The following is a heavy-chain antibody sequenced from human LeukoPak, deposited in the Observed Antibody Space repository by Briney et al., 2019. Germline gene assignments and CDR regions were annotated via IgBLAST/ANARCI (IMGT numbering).Heavy chain of an antibody. Sequence: SETLSLTCTVSGGSASSGSYYWSWIRQPPRKGLEWIGYIYYSGSTNYNPSLKSRVTISVDTSKNQFSLKLSSVTAADTAVYYCASGYSYGYGFWYFDLWGRGTLVTVSS. CDR1: GGSASSGSYY. J-gene: IGHJ2*01. V-gene: IGHV4-61*01. CDR2: IYYSGST. CDR3: ASGYSYGYGFWYFDL. D-gene: IGHD5-18*01.